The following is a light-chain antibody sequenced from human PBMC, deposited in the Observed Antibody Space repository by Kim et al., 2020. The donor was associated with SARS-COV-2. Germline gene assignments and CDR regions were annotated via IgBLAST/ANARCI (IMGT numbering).Light chain of an antibody. CDR2: KAS. CDR3: QHYNSFPWT. CDR1: QSISNW. J-gene: IGKJ1*01. V-gene: IGKV1-5*03. Sequence: TLSASVGDRVTITCRASQSISNWLAWYQQKPGKAPNLLIFKASNLQSGVPSRFSGSGSGTEFTLTISSLQPDDFATYYCQHYNSFPWTFGQGTKVDI.